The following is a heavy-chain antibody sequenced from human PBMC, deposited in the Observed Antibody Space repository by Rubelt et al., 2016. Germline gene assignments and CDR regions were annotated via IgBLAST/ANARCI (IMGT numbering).Heavy chain of an antibody. CDR2: IYYSGST. CDR1: GGSVISYY. D-gene: IGHD1-26*01. J-gene: IGHJ4*02. V-gene: IGHV4-59*02. Sequence: GGSVISYYWSWIRQPPGKGLEWIGYIYYSGSTNYNPSLKSRVTISVDTSKNQFSLKLSSVTAADTAVYYCASSYLGSYLDYWGQGTLVTVSS. CDR3: ASSYLGSYLDY.